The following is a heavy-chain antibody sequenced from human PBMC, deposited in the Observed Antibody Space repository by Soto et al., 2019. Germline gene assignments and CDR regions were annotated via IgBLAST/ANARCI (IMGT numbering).Heavy chain of an antibody. V-gene: IGHV5-10-1*01. CDR1: GYSFTSYW. Sequence: GESLKISCKGSGYSFTSYWISWVRQMPGKGLEWMGRIGPSDSYTNYSPSFRGHVTISADKSISTAYLQWSSLKASDTAMYYCAGIPSSVEYHYYYDGIDVSSQGTTVTVS. J-gene: IGHJ6*02. CDR3: AGIPSSVEYHYYYDGIDV. CDR2: IGPSDSYT. D-gene: IGHD2-2*01.